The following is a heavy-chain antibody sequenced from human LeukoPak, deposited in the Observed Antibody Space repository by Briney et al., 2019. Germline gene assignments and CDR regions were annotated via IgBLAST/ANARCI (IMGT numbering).Heavy chain of an antibody. CDR2: ISSSSNYI. Sequence: GGSLRLSCAASGFTFSSYSMNWVRQAPGKGLEWVSSISSSSNYIYYADSVKGRFTISRDNAKNSLYLQMNSLRAEDTAAYYCARYTTYYYDSSGYYSSALDYWGQGTLVTVSS. CDR3: ARYTTYYYDSSGYYSSALDY. J-gene: IGHJ4*02. CDR1: GFTFSSYS. D-gene: IGHD3-22*01. V-gene: IGHV3-21*01.